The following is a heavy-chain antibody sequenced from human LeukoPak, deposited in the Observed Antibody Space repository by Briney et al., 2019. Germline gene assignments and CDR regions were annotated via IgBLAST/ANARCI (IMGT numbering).Heavy chain of an antibody. CDR1: GSTFSDYY. CDR2: ISSSGSTM. J-gene: IGHJ5*02. D-gene: IGHD3-10*01. Sequence: GGSLRLSCAASGSTFSDYYMSWIRQAPGKGLEWVSYISSSGSTMYYADSVKGRFTISRDNAKNSLYLQMNSLRAEDTAVYYCAREDGSGSYYNWFDPWGQGTLVTVSS. V-gene: IGHV3-11*01. CDR3: AREDGSGSYYNWFDP.